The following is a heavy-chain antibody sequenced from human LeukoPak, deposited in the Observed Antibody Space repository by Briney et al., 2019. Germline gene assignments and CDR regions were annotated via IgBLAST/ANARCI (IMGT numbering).Heavy chain of an antibody. J-gene: IGHJ5*02. CDR3: ARDNPLDWFDP. D-gene: IGHD1-14*01. Sequence: SETLSLTCAVYGGSFSGYYWSWIRQPPGKGLEWIGEINHSGSTNYNPSLKSRVTISVDTSKNQFSLKLSSVTAADTAVYYCARDNPLDWFDPWGQRTLVTVSS. CDR2: INHSGST. V-gene: IGHV4-34*01. CDR1: GGSFSGYY.